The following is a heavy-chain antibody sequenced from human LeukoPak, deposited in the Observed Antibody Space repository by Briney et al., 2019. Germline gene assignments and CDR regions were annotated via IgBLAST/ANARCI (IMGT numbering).Heavy chain of an antibody. Sequence: GGSLRLSCAASGFTFSRYAMHWVRQAPGKGLEWVAVMSSDGSKKYYADSVKGRFTISRDNSKNTLYLQMNSLRAEDTAVYYCAKVWTTFGGVIVPPASWGQGTLVTVSS. J-gene: IGHJ1*01. D-gene: IGHD3-16*02. CDR1: GFTFSRYA. CDR2: MSSDGSKK. CDR3: AKVWTTFGGVIVPPAS. V-gene: IGHV3-30-3*01.